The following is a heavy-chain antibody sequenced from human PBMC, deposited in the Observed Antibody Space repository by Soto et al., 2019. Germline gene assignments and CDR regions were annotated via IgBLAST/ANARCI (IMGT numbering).Heavy chain of an antibody. V-gene: IGHV4-4*02. Sequence: QVQLQESGPGLVKASETLSLTCSVSGASISSEQYWTWVRHPPVKGLEWIGDKHHSGSTNNHPSLRSRLIMSVDTSKNQFSLYLNSVTAADTAVYYCARSFGWYAIDQWGQGTLVTVSS. J-gene: IGHJ4*02. CDR1: GASISSEQY. CDR2: KHHSGST. CDR3: ARSFGWYAIDQ. D-gene: IGHD6-19*01.